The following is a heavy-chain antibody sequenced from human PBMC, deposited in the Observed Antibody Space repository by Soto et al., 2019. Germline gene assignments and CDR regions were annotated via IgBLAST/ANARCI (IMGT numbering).Heavy chain of an antibody. CDR1: GGSISSYY. CDR3: ARSYDSSGYYYELYFDY. CDR2: IYYSGST. V-gene: IGHV4-59*01. J-gene: IGHJ4*02. D-gene: IGHD3-22*01. Sequence: SETLSLTCTVSGGSISSYYWSWIRQPPGKGLEWIGYIYYSGSTNYNPSLKSRVTISVDTSKNQFSLKLSSVTAADTAVYYCARSYDSSGYYYELYFDYWGQGTLVTVSS.